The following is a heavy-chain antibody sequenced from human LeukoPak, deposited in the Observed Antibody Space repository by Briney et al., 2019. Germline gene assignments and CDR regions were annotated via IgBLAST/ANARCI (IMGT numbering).Heavy chain of an antibody. J-gene: IGHJ6*03. CDR1: GFTLSSYA. CDR3: VKSAHYYYYMDV. CDR2: ISVSGNT. Sequence: GGSLRLSCAASGFTLSSYAMSWVRQGPGKGLEWVSAISVSGNTYHADSVKGRFTISRDSSKNTLYLQMNSLRAEDAAVYYCVKSAHYYYYMDVWGKGTTVTVSS. V-gene: IGHV3-23*01. D-gene: IGHD6-13*01.